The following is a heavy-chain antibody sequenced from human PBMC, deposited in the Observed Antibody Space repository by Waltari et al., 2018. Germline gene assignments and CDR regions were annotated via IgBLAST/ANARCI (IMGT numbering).Heavy chain of an antibody. CDR2: ISAYNGNK. CDR1: GYTFTSYG. V-gene: IGHV1-18*01. CDR3: ARERRRQWLVPPPDY. D-gene: IGHD6-19*01. J-gene: IGHJ4*02. Sequence: QVQLVQSGAEVKKPGASVKVSCKASGYTFTSYGISWVRQAPGQGLEWMGWISAYNGNKNNVQKHQGRVTMTTETSTSKAYMELRSLGSDDTAVDYCARERRRQWLVPPPDYWGQGTLVTVSS.